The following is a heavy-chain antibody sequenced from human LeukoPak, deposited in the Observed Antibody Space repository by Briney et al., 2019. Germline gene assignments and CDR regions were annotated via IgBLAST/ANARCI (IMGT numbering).Heavy chain of an antibody. CDR2: IYTSGST. V-gene: IGHV4-4*07. J-gene: IGHJ2*01. CDR1: GDSISSYY. D-gene: IGHD3-22*01. CDR3: ARDRYYYDSSGYPAGWYFDL. Sequence: PSETLSLTCTVSGDSISSYYWSWIRQPAGKGLEWIGRIYTSGSTNYNPSLKSRVTMSVDTSKNQFSLKLSSVTAADTAVYYCARDRYYYDSSGYPAGWYFDLWGRGTLVTVSS.